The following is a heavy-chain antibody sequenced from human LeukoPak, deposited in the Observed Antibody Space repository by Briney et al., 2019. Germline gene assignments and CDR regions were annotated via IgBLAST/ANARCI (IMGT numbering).Heavy chain of an antibody. CDR2: LYSDGNT. J-gene: IGHJ4*02. Sequence: QPGGSLRLSCAASGFTVITNDMTWVRQAPGKGVEWVSVLYSDGNTKYADSVQGRFTISRDNSKNTLYLEMKSLSPDDTAVYYCARGVEPLAANTLAYWGQGTLVTVSS. CDR3: ARGVEPLAANTLAY. V-gene: IGHV3-53*01. D-gene: IGHD1-14*01. CDR1: GFTVITND.